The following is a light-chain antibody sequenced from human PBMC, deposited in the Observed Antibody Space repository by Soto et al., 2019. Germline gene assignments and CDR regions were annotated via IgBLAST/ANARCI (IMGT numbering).Light chain of an antibody. CDR3: QQSFSTPRT. Sequence: DIQMTQSPSSLSASVGDKVTIICRASQTISNFLNWYQQKPGKAPKLLIYAASGLQSGVPSRFSASGSGTDFSLTITSMQPEDFANYFCQQSFSTPRTFGQGTKVDIK. CDR2: AAS. J-gene: IGKJ1*01. V-gene: IGKV1-39*01. CDR1: QTISNF.